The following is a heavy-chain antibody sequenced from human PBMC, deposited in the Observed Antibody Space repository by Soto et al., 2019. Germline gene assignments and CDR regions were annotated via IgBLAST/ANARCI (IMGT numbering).Heavy chain of an antibody. V-gene: IGHV4-34*01. CDR3: ARVGYCSGGSCSAGRY. D-gene: IGHD2-15*01. CDR1: GGSFRGYY. Sequence: SETLSLTCAVYGGSFRGYYWSWIRQPPGKGLEWIGEINHSGSTNYNPSLKSRVTISVDTSKNQFSLKLSSVTAADTAVYYCARVGYCSGGSCSAGRYWGQGTLVTVSS. J-gene: IGHJ4*02. CDR2: INHSGST.